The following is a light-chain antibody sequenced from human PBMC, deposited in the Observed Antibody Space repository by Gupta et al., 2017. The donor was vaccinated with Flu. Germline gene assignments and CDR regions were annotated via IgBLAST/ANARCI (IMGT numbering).Light chain of an antibody. Sequence: ITSTCTGSGSDFGDDSLVSWYLQHPGKAPKLIISEGSKRPSGVADRFSGSKSGRTASLTISGLQPEDEADYYCCSYVGSGTTWVFGGGTKLTVL. V-gene: IGLV2-23*01. J-gene: IGLJ3*02. CDR3: CSYVGSGTTWV. CDR2: EGS. CDR1: GSDFGDDSL.